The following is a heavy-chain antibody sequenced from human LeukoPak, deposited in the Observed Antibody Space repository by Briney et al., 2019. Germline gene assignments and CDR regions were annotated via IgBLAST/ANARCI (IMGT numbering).Heavy chain of an antibody. CDR2: VWYDGSNI. D-gene: IGHD1-26*01. J-gene: IGHJ4*02. V-gene: IGHV3-33*08. CDR3: ARGGYSGTYYFDY. Sequence: GGSLRLSCAASGFTFSTYSMSWVRQAPGKGLEWLAVVWYDGSNIHYVDSVKGRFTISRDNSKSTLYLQMNSLTAEDTAVYYCARGGYSGTYYFDYWGQGTLVTVSS. CDR1: GFTFSTYS.